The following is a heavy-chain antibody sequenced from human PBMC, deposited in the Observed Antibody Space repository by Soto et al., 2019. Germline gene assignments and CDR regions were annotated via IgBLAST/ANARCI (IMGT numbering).Heavy chain of an antibody. CDR2: ISYDARNQ. V-gene: IGHV3-33*03. D-gene: IGHD1-20*01. Sequence: GGSLRLSCAASGFTFSSYGMHWVRQAPGKGLEWLAVISYDARNQYYADSAKGRFTISRDNSMNTLYLQMNSLRAEDTAVYFCAKEGQMKVSTTLDHWGLGTLVTVSS. CDR3: AKEGQMKVSTTLDH. J-gene: IGHJ4*02. CDR1: GFTFSSYG.